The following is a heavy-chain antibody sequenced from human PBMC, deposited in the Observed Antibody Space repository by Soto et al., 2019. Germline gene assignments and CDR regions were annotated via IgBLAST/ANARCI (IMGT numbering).Heavy chain of an antibody. CDR2: IIPTFGTA. CDR1: GGTFSSYA. Sequence: SVKVSCKASGGTFSSYAISWVRQAPGQGLEWMGGIIPTFGTANYAQKFQGRVTITADESTSTAYMELSSLRSEDTAVYYCARLGEDRGGATTGPYWGQGTLVTVSS. J-gene: IGHJ4*02. V-gene: IGHV1-69*13. CDR3: ARLGEDRGGATTGPY. D-gene: IGHD1-26*01.